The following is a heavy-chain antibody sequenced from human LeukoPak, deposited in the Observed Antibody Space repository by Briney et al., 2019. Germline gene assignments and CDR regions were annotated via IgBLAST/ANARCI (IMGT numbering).Heavy chain of an antibody. V-gene: IGHV3-23*01. CDR2: ISGSGGST. Sequence: PGGSLRLSCAASGFTFSSYAMSWVRQAPGKGLEWVSAISGSGGSTYYADSVKGRFTISRDNAKNSLFLQMNSLRAEDTAVYFCARDKALNCWGQGTPVTVSS. J-gene: IGHJ4*02. CDR1: GFTFSSYA. CDR3: ARDKALNC.